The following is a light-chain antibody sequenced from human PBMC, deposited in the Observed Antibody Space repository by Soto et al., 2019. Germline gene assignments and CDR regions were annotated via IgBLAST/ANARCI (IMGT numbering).Light chain of an antibody. CDR3: QQYNKWPRT. Sequence: EIVMTQSPATLSVSPGERATISCRASQSVGSNLAWYQQKPAQAPRLLIYGASTRATGIPARFSGSGSGTDFTLTISSLQSEDFAVYYCQQYNKWPRTFGQGTKVDIK. J-gene: IGKJ1*01. V-gene: IGKV3-15*01. CDR2: GAS. CDR1: QSVGSN.